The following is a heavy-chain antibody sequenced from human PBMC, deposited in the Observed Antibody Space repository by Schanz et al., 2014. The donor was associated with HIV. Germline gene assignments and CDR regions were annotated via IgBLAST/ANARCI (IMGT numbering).Heavy chain of an antibody. V-gene: IGHV3-21*03. CDR1: GFPFSSYA. J-gene: IGHJ4*02. Sequence: EVQLVESGEGLVKPGGSLRLSCTGSGFPFSSYAINWVRQAPGKGLEWLSSISSSGGYIYYADSVKGRFTISRDNVRNTLYLQMNSLRAEDTGVYYCVRGPGYNMHLDYWGQGTLVTVSS. CDR3: VRGPGYNMHLDY. D-gene: IGHD1-20*01. CDR2: ISSSGGYI.